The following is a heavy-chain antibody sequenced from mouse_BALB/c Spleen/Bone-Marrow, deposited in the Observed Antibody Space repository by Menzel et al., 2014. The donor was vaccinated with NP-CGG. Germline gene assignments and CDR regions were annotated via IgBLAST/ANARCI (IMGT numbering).Heavy chain of an antibody. CDR3: AGEGVGYYAMDY. Sequence: EVQLQESGPELVKPGASVKVSCKASDYAFTTYNMYWVKQSHGKSLEWIGYIDPYNGGPSYNQKFKGKATLTVDKSSSTAYMHLNSLTSEDSAVYYCAGEGVGYYAMDYWGQGTSVTVSS. CDR2: IDPYNGGP. J-gene: IGHJ4*01. D-gene: IGHD1-1*01. V-gene: IGHV1S135*01. CDR1: DYAFTTYN.